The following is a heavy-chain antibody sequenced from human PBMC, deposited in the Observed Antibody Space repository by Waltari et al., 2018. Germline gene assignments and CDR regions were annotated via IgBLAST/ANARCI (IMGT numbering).Heavy chain of an antibody. CDR2: IKEEGSEK. Sequence: EVQLVESGGGLVQPGGSLRLSCGASGFTFSRYWMNWVRQAPGKGREGGTKIKEEGSEKKYADSVKGRFTISKDNTKNSLYLQMNSLRGEDTALYYWARTGYGGNALDYWGRGTQVTV. CDR3: ARTGYGGNALDY. J-gene: IGHJ4*02. V-gene: IGHV3-7*01. CDR1: GFTFSRYW. D-gene: IGHD4-17*01.